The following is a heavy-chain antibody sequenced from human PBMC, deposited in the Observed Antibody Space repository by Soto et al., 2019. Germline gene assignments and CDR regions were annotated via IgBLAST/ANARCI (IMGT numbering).Heavy chain of an antibody. J-gene: IGHJ6*04. D-gene: IGHD3-10*01. V-gene: IGHV4-59*06. Sequence: SETLSLTCTVSGGSISNYYWSWIRQHPGKGLEWIGYIYYSGSTYYNPSLKSRVTISVDTSKNQFSLKLSSVTAADTAVYYCARAIFMVGGFGPDYSNCGMDVWGKGPRVTVSS. CDR3: ARAIFMVGGFGPDYSNCGMDV. CDR2: IYYSGST. CDR1: GGSISNYY.